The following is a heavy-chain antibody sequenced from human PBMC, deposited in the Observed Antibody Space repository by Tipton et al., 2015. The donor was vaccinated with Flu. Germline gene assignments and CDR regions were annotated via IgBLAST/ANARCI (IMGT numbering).Heavy chain of an antibody. V-gene: IGHV5-51*01. CDR3: VRQPYLGDYGGYFDY. CDR1: GYSFTSYW. J-gene: IGHJ4*02. CDR2: IYPGDSDT. Sequence: VQLVQSGAEVKKPGESLKISCKGSGYSFTSYWIGWVRQMPGKGLEWMGIIYPGDSDTRFSPSFQGQVTISADKSISTAYLQWSSLKASDTAMYYCVRQPYLGDYGGYFDYWGQGTLVTVSS. D-gene: IGHD4-17*01.